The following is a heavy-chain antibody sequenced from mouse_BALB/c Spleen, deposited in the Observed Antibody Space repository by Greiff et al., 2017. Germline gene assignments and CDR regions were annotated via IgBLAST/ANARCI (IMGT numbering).Heavy chain of an antibody. Sequence: EVMLVESGGGLVKPGGSLKLSCAASGFTFSDYYMYWVRQTPEKRLEWVATISDGGSYTYYPDSVKGRFTISRDNAKNNLYLQMSSLKSEDTAMYYCARGGYYRMDYWGQGTSVTVSS. CDR3: ARGGYYRMDY. V-gene: IGHV5-4*02. J-gene: IGHJ4*01. CDR1: GFTFSDYY. D-gene: IGHD2-1*01. CDR2: ISDGGSYT.